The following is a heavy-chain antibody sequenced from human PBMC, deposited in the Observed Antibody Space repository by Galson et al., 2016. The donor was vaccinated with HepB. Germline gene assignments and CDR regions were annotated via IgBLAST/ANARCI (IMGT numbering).Heavy chain of an antibody. Sequence: SLRLSCAASGFSLSGFAMHWVRQAPGKGLEWVASIKRDGSEGYYVDSVRGRFTISRDNAKNSLYLQMNSLRDEDTGVYYCAGLDYGMDVWGHGTRVTVSS. CDR1: GFSLSGFA. V-gene: IGHV3-7*01. D-gene: IGHD1-1*01. CDR2: IKRDGSEG. J-gene: IGHJ6*02. CDR3: AGLDYGMDV.